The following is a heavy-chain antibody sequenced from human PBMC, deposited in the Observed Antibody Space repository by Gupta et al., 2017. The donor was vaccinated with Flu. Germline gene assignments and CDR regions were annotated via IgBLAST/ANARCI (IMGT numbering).Heavy chain of an antibody. CDR3: AHRAYCGGDCYAFQKYWYFDL. CDR2: IYWNDDK. CDR1: GFSLSTSGVG. Sequence: QITLKESGPTLVKPTQTLTLTCTFSGFSLSTSGVGVGWIRQPPGKALEWLALIYWNDDKRYSPSLKSRLTITKDTSKNQVVLTMTNMDPVDTATYYCAHRAYCGGDCYAFQKYWYFDLWGRGTLVTVSS. V-gene: IGHV2-5*01. D-gene: IGHD2-21*02. J-gene: IGHJ2*01.